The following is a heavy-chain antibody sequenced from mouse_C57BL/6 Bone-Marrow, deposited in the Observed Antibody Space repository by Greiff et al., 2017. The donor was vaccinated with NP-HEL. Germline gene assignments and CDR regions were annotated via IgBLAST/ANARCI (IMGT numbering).Heavy chain of an antibody. V-gene: IGHV1-42*01. Sequence: PLPPSVPSLVQPVASVTISFTASVFSFPVYFMSCFTPSPFTCLEWIGEINPSTGGTTYNQKFKVKATLTVDKSSSTAYMQLKSLTSEDSAVYYCARGNDFDRFAYWGQGTLVTVSA. CDR3: ARGNDFDRFAY. J-gene: IGHJ3*01. CDR1: VFSFPVYF. D-gene: IGHD2-4*01. CDR2: INPSTGGT.